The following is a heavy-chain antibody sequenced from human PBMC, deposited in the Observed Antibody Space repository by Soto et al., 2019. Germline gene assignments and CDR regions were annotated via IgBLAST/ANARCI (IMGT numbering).Heavy chain of an antibody. Sequence: SETLSLTCAVYGGSFSGYYWSWIRQPPGKGLEWIGEINHSGSTNYNPSLKSRVTISVDTSKNQFSLKLSSVTAADTAVYYCARVSIAAAGTIYYGMDVWGQGTTVTVSS. V-gene: IGHV4-34*01. CDR1: GGSFSGYY. CDR2: INHSGST. D-gene: IGHD6-13*01. CDR3: ARVSIAAAGTIYYGMDV. J-gene: IGHJ6*02.